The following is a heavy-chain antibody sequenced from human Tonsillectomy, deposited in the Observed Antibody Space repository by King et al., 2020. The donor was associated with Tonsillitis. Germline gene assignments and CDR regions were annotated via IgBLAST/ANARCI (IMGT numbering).Heavy chain of an antibody. Sequence: QLVQSGGGLVHPGGSLRLSCAASGFAFRYSWMSWVRQAPGKGLEWVANIEHHGSETYYVDSVKGRFTISRDNAKNSLYLQMHSLRAEDTAVYYCATQLSGGEPIFDYWGQGTLVSVSS. V-gene: IGHV3-7*01. D-gene: IGHD2-21*01. CDR2: IEHHGSET. J-gene: IGHJ4*02. CDR3: ATQLSGGEPIFDY. CDR1: GFAFRYSW.